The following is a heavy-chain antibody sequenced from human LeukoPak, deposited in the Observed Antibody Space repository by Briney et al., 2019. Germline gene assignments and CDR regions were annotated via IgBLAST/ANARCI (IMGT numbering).Heavy chain of an antibody. J-gene: IGHJ4*02. V-gene: IGHV4-30-2*01. CDR2: IYHSGST. CDR1: GGSISSGGYS. D-gene: IGHD3-3*01. CDR3: ARGGYYDFWSGYYPQYYFDY. Sequence: PSQTLSLTRAVSGGSISSGGYSWSWIRQPPGKGLEWIGYIYHSGSTYYNPSLKSRVTISVDRSKNQFSLKLSSVTAADTAVYYCARGGYYDFWSGYYPQYYFDYWAREPWSPSPQ.